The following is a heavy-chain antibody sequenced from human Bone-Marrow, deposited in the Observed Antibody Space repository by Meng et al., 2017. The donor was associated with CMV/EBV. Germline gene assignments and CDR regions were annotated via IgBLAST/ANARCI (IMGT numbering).Heavy chain of an antibody. Sequence: ASVKVSCKASGYTFISSGIHWVRQAPGQGLEWVGWISTHNGNTNYAKRFQDRITLTTNTSTATAYMELRSLRSDDTAVYYCARGLRENYGSGTFGWFDPWGQGNLVTVSS. CDR3: ARGLRENYGSGTFGWFDP. CDR1: GYTFISSG. V-gene: IGHV1-18*01. J-gene: IGHJ5*02. D-gene: IGHD3-10*01. CDR2: ISTHNGNT.